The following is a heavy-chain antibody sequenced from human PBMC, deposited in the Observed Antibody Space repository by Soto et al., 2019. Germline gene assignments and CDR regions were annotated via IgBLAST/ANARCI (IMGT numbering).Heavy chain of an antibody. CDR1: GGTFSSYA. CDR2: IIPIFGTA. Sequence: VKVSCKASGGTFSSYAISWVRQAPGQGLEWMGGIIPIFGTANYAQKFQGRVTITADESTSTAYMELSSLRSEDTAVYYCARDNYYDNSAYFDYWGQGTLVTVSS. D-gene: IGHD3-22*01. CDR3: ARDNYYDNSAYFDY. V-gene: IGHV1-69*13. J-gene: IGHJ4*02.